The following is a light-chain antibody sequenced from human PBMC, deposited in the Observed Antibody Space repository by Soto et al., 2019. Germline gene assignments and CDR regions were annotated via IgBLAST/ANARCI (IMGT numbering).Light chain of an antibody. CDR3: LLSYGGAYV. CDR1: TGAVTSGHY. V-gene: IGLV7-46*01. Sequence: QAVVTQEPSMTVSPGGTVTLTCGSSTGAVTSGHYPYWFQQQPGQPPKTLIYDTSYKHSWAPARLSGSLLGGKAALTLSGAQPEDEAEYYCLLSYGGAYVFGTGTKLTVL. J-gene: IGLJ1*01. CDR2: DTS.